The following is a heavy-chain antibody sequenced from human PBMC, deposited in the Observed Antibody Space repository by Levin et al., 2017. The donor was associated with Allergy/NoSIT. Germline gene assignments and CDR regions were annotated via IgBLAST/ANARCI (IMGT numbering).Heavy chain of an antibody. V-gene: IGHV7-4-1*02. D-gene: IGHD4-17*01. CDR1: GYTFTRYA. CDR2: INTNTGNP. CDR3: ARNSHDFGDSTIDY. J-gene: IGHJ4*02. Sequence: GESLKISCKASGYTFTRYALCWVRQAPGQGLEWMGWINTNTGNPTYAQGFTGRFVFSLDTSVSTAYLQISSLKAEDSAVYYCARNSHDFGDSTIDYWGQGTLVAVSS.